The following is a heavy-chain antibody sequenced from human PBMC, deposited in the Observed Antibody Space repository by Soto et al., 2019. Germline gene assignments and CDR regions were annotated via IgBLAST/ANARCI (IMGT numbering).Heavy chain of an antibody. CDR1: GFTFSSYA. D-gene: IGHD3-10*01. CDR2: ISFEGSNK. V-gene: IGHV3-30-3*01. Sequence: PGGSLSLSCAASGFTFSSYAVHWVRQAPGKGLEWVAFISFEGSNKYYADSVKGRFTISRDNSKNTLFLQVNSLRAEDTAVYYCARAPPMVRGKEGDWFDPWGQGNLVTVAS. CDR3: ARAPPMVRGKEGDWFDP. J-gene: IGHJ5*02.